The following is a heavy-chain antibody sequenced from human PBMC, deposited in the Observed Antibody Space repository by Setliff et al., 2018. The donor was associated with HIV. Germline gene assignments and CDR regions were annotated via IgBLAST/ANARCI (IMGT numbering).Heavy chain of an antibody. CDR2: VSQSGST. Sequence: PSETLSLTCSVSGVSINRTDHYWGWIRQSPGKRLEWIGSVSQSGSTYYNPSLKSRITISVDRSKNLFSLKLRSVTAADTAVYYCARDHSGYDPDAFDIWGQGTMVTVSS. J-gene: IGHJ3*02. CDR1: GVSINRTDHY. V-gene: IGHV4-39*07. CDR3: ARDHSGYDPDAFDI. D-gene: IGHD5-12*01.